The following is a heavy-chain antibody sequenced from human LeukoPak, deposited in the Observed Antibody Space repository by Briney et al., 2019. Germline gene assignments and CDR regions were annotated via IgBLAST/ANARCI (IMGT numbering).Heavy chain of an antibody. V-gene: IGHV4-34*01. CDR3: ARAPYYDFWSSYPTKLRANWFDP. D-gene: IGHD3-3*01. CDR2: INHSGST. J-gene: IGHJ5*02. CDR1: GGSFSGYY. Sequence: SETLSLTCAVYGGSFSGYYWSWIRQPPGKGLEWIGEINHSGSTNYNPSLKSRVTISVDTSKNQFSLKLSSATAADTALYYRARAPYYDFWSSYPTKLRANWFDPWGQGTLVTVSS.